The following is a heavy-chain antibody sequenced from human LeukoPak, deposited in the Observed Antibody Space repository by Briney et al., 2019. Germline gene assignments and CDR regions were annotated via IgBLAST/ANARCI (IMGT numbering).Heavy chain of an antibody. V-gene: IGHV3-23*01. Sequence: GGSLRLSCAASGFTFSSYAMSWVRQAPGKGLEWASAISGSGGSTYYADSVKGRFTISRDNSKNTLYLQMNSLRAEDTAVYYCAKDGGYDYPANWFDPWGQGTLVTVSS. CDR2: ISGSGGST. CDR1: GFTFSSYA. CDR3: AKDGGYDYPANWFDP. J-gene: IGHJ5*02. D-gene: IGHD5-12*01.